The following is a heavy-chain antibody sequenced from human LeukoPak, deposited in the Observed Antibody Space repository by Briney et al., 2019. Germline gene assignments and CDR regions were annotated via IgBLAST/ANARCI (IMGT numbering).Heavy chain of an antibody. CDR2: INHSGST. D-gene: IGHD4-17*01. V-gene: IGHV4-34*01. CDR1: GGSFGGYY. Sequence: SETLSLTCAVYGGSFGGYYWSWIRQPPGQGLEWIGEINHSGSTNYNPSLKSRVTISVDTSKNQFSLKLSSVTAADTAVYYCAREVTTVTHFDYWGQGTLVSVSS. J-gene: IGHJ4*02. CDR3: AREVTTVTHFDY.